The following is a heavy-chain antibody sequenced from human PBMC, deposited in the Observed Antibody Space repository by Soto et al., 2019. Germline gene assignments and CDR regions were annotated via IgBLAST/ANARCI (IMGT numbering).Heavy chain of an antibody. Sequence: SVKVSCKASGFTFTSSAVQWVRQARGQRLEWIGWIVVGSRNTNYAQKFQERVTITRDMSTSTAYMELSSLRSEDTAVYYCAASYYDFWSGDYYGMDVWGQGTTVTVSS. J-gene: IGHJ6*02. V-gene: IGHV1-58*01. CDR2: IVVGSRNT. D-gene: IGHD3-3*01. CDR3: AASYYDFWSGDYYGMDV. CDR1: GFTFTSSA.